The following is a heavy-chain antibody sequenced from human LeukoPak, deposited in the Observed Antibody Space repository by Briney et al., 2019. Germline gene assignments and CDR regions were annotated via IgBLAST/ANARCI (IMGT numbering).Heavy chain of an antibody. D-gene: IGHD3-22*01. CDR1: GGSISSSSYH. J-gene: IGHJ3*02. V-gene: IGHV4-61*01. CDR2: IYYSGST. CDR3: AREYYYDSSGYIGAFDI. Sequence: SETLSLTCTVSGGSISSSSYHWRWIRRPPGKVLDMNGYIYYSGSTNYNPSLESRVTISADSYKNQFSLKLSSVTAADTAVYYCAREYYYDSSGYIGAFDIWGQGTMVTVSS.